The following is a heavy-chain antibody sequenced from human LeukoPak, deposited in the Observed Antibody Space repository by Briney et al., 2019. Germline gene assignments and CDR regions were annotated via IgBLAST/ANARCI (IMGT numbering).Heavy chain of an antibody. CDR3: ARHQWHYYYYMGV. V-gene: IGHV4-39*01. CDR1: GCSISSSRYY. CDR2: IYYSGDN. D-gene: IGHD6-19*01. Sequence: PSETLSLTCTVSGCSISSSRYYWGWIRQPPGKGLEWIGRIYYSGDNYYNPSLKSLRVTKSVDTSKNQLPLSLSSVTAADTAVYYCARHQWHYYYYMGVWGKGSTVTVSS. J-gene: IGHJ6*03.